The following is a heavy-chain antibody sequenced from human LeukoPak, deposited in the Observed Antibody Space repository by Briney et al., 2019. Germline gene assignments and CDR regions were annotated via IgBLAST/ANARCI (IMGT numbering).Heavy chain of an antibody. V-gene: IGHV1-69*05. Sequence: SVKVSCKASGGTFSSYAISWVRQAPGQGLEWMGGIIPIFGTANYAQKFQGRVTITTDESTSTAYMELSSLRSEDTAVYYCARGDNSRSGGYYYYYMDVWGKGTTVTVSS. CDR3: ARGDNSRSGGYYYYYMDV. CDR1: GGTFSSYA. J-gene: IGHJ6*03. D-gene: IGHD5-24*01. CDR2: IIPIFGTA.